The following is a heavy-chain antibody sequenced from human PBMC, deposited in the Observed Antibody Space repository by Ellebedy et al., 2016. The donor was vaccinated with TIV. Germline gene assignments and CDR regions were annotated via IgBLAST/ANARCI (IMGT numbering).Heavy chain of an antibody. CDR1: GFSLTTSGVG. V-gene: IGHV2-5*02. Sequence: SGPTLVKPTQTLTLTCTFSGFSLTTSGVGVGWIRQPPGKALEWLALIYWDDEKRYSPSLKSRVTITKDTSKNEVVLTMTNMDPLDTATYYCVYRGVMLRGVNNRFDPWGQGILVTVSS. J-gene: IGHJ5*02. D-gene: IGHD3-10*01. CDR2: IYWDDEK. CDR3: VYRGVMLRGVNNRFDP.